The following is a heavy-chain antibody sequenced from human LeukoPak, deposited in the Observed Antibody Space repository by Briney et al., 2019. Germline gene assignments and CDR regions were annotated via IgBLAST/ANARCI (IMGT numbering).Heavy chain of an antibody. Sequence: SETLSLTCTVSGGSISSSSYYWGWIRQPPGKGLEWIGSIYYSGSTYYNPSLKSRVTISVDTSKNQFSLKLSSVTAADTAVYYCARERDSSGWYATPLDYWGQGTLVAVSS. CDR2: IYYSGST. J-gene: IGHJ4*02. CDR1: GGSISSSSYY. D-gene: IGHD6-19*01. V-gene: IGHV4-39*07. CDR3: ARERDSSGWYATPLDY.